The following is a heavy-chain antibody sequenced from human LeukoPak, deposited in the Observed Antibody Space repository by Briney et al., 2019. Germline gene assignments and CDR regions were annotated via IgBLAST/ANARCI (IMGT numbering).Heavy chain of an antibody. J-gene: IGHJ4*02. CDR3: AKRLSWVKGSHDYFDY. CDR1: GFTFSTYV. V-gene: IGHV3-23*01. Sequence: GGSLRLSCAASGFTFSTYVMSWVRQAPGKGLEWVSAISGSGGSTYYADSVKGRFTISRDNSKNTLYLQMNSLRAEDTAVYYCAKRLSWVKGSHDYFDYWGQGTLVTVSS. D-gene: IGHD1-26*01. CDR2: ISGSGGST.